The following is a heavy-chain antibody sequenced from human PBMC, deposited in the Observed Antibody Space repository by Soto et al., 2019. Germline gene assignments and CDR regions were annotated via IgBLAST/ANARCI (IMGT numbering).Heavy chain of an antibody. J-gene: IGHJ4*02. CDR3: AKGEYNINWHLDC. Sequence: EVQVLESGGGLVQPGGSLRLSCTASGFTFSSYAITWVRQSPGKGLEWVSVVSGDGGTTYYTDSVKGRFTISRDNSKNTLYLHMSSLTAEDTAVYYCAKGEYNINWHLDCWGQGNLVTVSS. CDR1: GFTFSSYA. V-gene: IGHV3-23*01. D-gene: IGHD6-13*01. CDR2: VSGDGGTT.